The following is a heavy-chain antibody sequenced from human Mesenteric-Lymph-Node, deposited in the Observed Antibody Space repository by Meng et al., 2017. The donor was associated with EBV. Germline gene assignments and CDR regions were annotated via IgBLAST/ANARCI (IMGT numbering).Heavy chain of an antibody. CDR1: GFTFSDYY. D-gene: IGHD5-18*01. CDR2: ISSNGYII. V-gene: IGHV3-11*01. CDR3: ARGQGYINGFFAY. Sequence: QVQLVESGGGLVKPGGSLRLSCAASGFTFSDYYMSWIRQAPGKGLEWVSYISSNGYIIYYADSVKGRFTISRDNTKNSLSLQMSSLRAEDTAMYYCARGQGYINGFFAYWGQGTLVTVSS. J-gene: IGHJ4*02.